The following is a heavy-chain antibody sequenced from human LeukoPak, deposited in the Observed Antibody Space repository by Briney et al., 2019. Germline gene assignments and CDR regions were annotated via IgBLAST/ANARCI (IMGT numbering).Heavy chain of an antibody. CDR3: AHHQGGNFDY. CDR1: GGSISSYYW. D-gene: IGHD3-16*01. Sequence: TLSLTCTVSGGSISSYYWSWIRQPPGKALEWLALIYWDDDKRYSPSLKSRLTIAKDTSKNQVVLTMTNMDPVDTATYYCAHHQGGNFDYWGQGTLVTVSS. J-gene: IGHJ4*02. V-gene: IGHV2-5*08. CDR2: IYWDDDK.